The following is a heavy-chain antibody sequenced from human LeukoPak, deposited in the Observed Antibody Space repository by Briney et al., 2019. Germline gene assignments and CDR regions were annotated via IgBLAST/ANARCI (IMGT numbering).Heavy chain of an antibody. CDR3: ARDPGRQYSSVADV. V-gene: IGHV3-7*03. CDR2: IKVDGSKK. D-gene: IGHD6-19*01. Sequence: GGALRLSCAASGFSFSSYWMNWVRRAPGKGLEGLANIKVDGSKKYYVDSVKGRFTISRDNAKNSLYLQMDSLRAEDTAVYYCARDPGRQYSSVADVWGQGTTVTVSS. J-gene: IGHJ6*02. CDR1: GFSFSSYW.